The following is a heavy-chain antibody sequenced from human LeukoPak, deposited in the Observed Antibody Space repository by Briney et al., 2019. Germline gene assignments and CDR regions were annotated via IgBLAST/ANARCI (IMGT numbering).Heavy chain of an antibody. CDR1: GFTASSKY. D-gene: IGHD1-26*01. CDR2: LSSGSTT. V-gene: IGHV3-53*01. CDR3: ARGGDMVGGSRSAFDI. J-gene: IGHJ3*02. Sequence: GGSLRLSCAASGFTASSKYRSGVRQAPGKGLEWVSVLSSGSTTYYADSVKGRFTISRDTSKNTLNLQMNSLRAEDTAIYYCARGGDMVGGSRSAFDIWGQGTMVTVSS.